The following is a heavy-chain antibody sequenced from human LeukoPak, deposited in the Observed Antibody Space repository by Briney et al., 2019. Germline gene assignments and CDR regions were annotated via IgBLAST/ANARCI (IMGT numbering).Heavy chain of an antibody. CDR2: ISDGGITT. Sequence: GGSLRLSCAASGFTFSSYAMSWVRQAPGKGLEWVSGISDGGITTYFADSVKGRFTISRANSKNTLYLQMNTLRAEDTAVYYCAKQAGTVYSNFDYWGQGTLVTVSS. CDR1: GFTFSSYA. V-gene: IGHV3-23*01. D-gene: IGHD4-11*01. J-gene: IGHJ4*02. CDR3: AKQAGTVYSNFDY.